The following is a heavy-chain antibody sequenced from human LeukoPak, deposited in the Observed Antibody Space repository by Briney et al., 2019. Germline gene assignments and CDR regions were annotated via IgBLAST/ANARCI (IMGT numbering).Heavy chain of an antibody. CDR2: IYHSGST. Sequence: SETLSLTCAVSGGSISSGGYSWSWIRQPPGKGLEWIGYIYHSGSTHYNPSLKSRVTISVDRSKNQFSLKLSSVTAADTAVYYCARGGGYRGGNWFDPWGQGTLVTVSS. CDR1: GGSISSGGYS. V-gene: IGHV4-30-2*01. D-gene: IGHD5-24*01. J-gene: IGHJ5*02. CDR3: ARGGGYRGGNWFDP.